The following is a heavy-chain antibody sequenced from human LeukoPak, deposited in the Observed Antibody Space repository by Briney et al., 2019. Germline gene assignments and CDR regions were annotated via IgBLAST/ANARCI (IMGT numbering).Heavy chain of an antibody. J-gene: IGHJ6*03. Sequence: ASVKVSCKASGGTFSSYAISWVRQAPGQGLEWMGGIIPIFGTANYAQKFQGRVTITTDESTSTAYMELSSLRSEDTAVYYCAREDRPRSIAAAGAHYYYYYMDVWGKGTTVTVSS. D-gene: IGHD6-13*01. V-gene: IGHV1-69*05. CDR2: IIPIFGTA. CDR1: GGTFSSYA. CDR3: AREDRPRSIAAAGAHYYYYYMDV.